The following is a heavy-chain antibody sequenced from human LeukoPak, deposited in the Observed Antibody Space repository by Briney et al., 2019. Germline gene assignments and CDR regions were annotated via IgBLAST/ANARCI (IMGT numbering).Heavy chain of an antibody. V-gene: IGHV3-15*01. J-gene: IGHJ3*02. CDR3: TTDWSSGWYMDAFDI. CDR2: IKSKTDGGPT. CDR1: GFTFSNAW. D-gene: IGHD6-19*01. Sequence: PGGSLRLSCAASGFTFSNAWMSWVRQAPGKGLEWVGRIKSKTDGGPTDYAAPVKGRFTISRDDSKNSLYLQMNSLKTEDTAVTYCTTDWSSGWYMDAFDIWGQGTMVTVSS.